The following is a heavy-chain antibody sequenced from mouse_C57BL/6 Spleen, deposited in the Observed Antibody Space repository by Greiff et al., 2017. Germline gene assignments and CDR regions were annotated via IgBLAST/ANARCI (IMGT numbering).Heavy chain of an antibody. Sequence: QVQLQQPGAELVKPGASVKLSCTASGYTFTSYWMHWVKQRPGRGLEWIGRIEPNSGGTKYNEKFKSKATLTVDKPSSTAYMQLSSLTSEDSAVYYCARSDGYYWYFDVWGTGTTVTVSS. CDR1: GYTFTSYW. CDR2: IEPNSGGT. CDR3: ARSDGYYWYFDV. D-gene: IGHD2-3*01. J-gene: IGHJ1*03. V-gene: IGHV1-72*01.